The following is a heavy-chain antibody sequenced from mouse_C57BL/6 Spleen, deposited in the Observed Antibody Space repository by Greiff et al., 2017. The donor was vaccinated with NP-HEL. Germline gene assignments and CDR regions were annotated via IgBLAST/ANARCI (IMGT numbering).Heavy chain of an antibody. V-gene: IGHV5-6*02. Sequence: DVMLVESGGDLVKPGGSLKLSCAASGFTFSSYGMSWVRQTPDKRLEWVATISSGGSYTYYPDSVKGRFTISRDNAKNTLYLQMSSLKSEDTAMYYCARPNYGSSYSYFDVWGTGTTVTVSS. CDR3: ARPNYGSSYSYFDV. CDR1: GFTFSSYG. CDR2: ISSGGSYT. J-gene: IGHJ1*03. D-gene: IGHD1-1*01.